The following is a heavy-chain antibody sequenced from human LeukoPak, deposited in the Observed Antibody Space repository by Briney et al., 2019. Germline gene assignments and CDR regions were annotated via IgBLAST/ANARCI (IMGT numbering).Heavy chain of an antibody. CDR2: IYTTGAT. J-gene: IGHJ4*02. Sequence: SETLSLTCTVSSGSISSYYWGWVRQPPGKGLEWIGRIYTTGATHYNPSLKSRVTMSIDTSTNHFSLNLRSVTAAGTAVYYCGRQGYTASHYFLDYWSQGTPVAVS. D-gene: IGHD2-2*02. V-gene: IGHV4-4*07. CDR3: GRQGYTASHYFLDY. CDR1: SGSISSYY.